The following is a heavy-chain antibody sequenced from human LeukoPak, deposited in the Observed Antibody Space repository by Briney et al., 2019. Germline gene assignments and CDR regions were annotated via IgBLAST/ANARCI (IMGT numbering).Heavy chain of an antibody. Sequence: SETLSLTCTVSVGSISSYYWSWIRQPPGKGLEWIGYIYYSGSTNYNPSLKSRVTISVDTSKNQFSLKLSSVTAADTAVYYCAGTAAAGDYWGQGTLVTVSS. CDR3: AGTAAAGDY. J-gene: IGHJ4*02. CDR1: VGSISSYY. V-gene: IGHV4-59*08. D-gene: IGHD6-13*01. CDR2: IYYSGST.